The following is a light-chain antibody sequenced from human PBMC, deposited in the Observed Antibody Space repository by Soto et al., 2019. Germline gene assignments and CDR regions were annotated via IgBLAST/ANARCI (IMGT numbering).Light chain of an antibody. CDR3: QHYNHWLWT. Sequence: EIMVTQSPATLSVSPGERAILSCRASQSVKSNLAWYQQKPGQAPRLLIYGASTRATGIPARFSGSGSGTEFTLTISNLQSEDFAVYYCQHYNHWLWTFGQGTKVDIK. CDR2: GAS. V-gene: IGKV3-15*01. CDR1: QSVKSN. J-gene: IGKJ1*01.